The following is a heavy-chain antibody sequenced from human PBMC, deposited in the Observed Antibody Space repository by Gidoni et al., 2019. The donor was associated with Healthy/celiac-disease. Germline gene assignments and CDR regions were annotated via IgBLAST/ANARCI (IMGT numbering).Heavy chain of an antibody. V-gene: IGHV3-21*01. CDR3: AREPSSGWYESETFDY. CDR1: GFTFSSYS. J-gene: IGHJ4*02. Sequence: EVQLVESGGGLVKPGGSLRLSCAASGFTFSSYSMNWVRQAPGKGLEWVSSISSSGSTIYYADSVKGRFTISRDNAKNSLYLQMNSLRAEDTAVYYCAREPSSGWYESETFDYWGQGTLVTVSS. CDR2: ISSSGSTI. D-gene: IGHD6-19*01.